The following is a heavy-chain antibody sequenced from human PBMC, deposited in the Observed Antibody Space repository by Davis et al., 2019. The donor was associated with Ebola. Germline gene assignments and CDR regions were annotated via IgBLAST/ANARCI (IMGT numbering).Heavy chain of an antibody. D-gene: IGHD6-19*01. J-gene: IGHJ4*02. Sequence: PGGSLRLSCVDSGFTFGSYWMHWVRHGPGKGLVWVSRITSDGNTAYADSVKGRFTISRDNSKNTLYLELNRLRSEDTAVYFCARAVPGKEDLDYWGQGTLVTVSS. V-gene: IGHV3-74*01. CDR2: ITSDGNT. CDR1: GFTFGSYW. CDR3: ARAVPGKEDLDY.